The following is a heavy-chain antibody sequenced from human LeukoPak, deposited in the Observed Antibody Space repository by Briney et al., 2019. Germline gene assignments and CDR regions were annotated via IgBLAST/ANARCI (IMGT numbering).Heavy chain of an antibody. CDR2: ISYDGSNK. J-gene: IGHJ4*02. CDR1: GFTFSSYA. D-gene: IGHD3-10*01. V-gene: IGHV3-30-3*01. CDR3: ARDRPNYGSGSYALDY. Sequence: PGGSLRLSCAASGFTFSSYAMHWVRQAPGKGLEWVAVISYDGSNKYYADSVKGRFTISRDNSKNTLYLQMNSLRAEDTAVYYCARDRPNYGSGSYALDYWGQGTLVTVSS.